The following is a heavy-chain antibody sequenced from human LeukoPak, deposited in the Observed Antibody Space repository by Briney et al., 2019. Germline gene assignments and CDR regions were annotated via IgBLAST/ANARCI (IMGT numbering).Heavy chain of an antibody. CDR1: GFTVSSNY. Sequence: GGSLRLSCAASGFTVSSNYMSWVRQAPGKGLEWVSVIYSGGSTYYADSVKGRFTISRDNSKNTLYLQMNSLRAEDTAVYYCAKGQVVPAAPFDYWGQGTLVTVSS. V-gene: IGHV3-53*05. J-gene: IGHJ4*02. CDR2: IYSGGST. CDR3: AKGQVVPAAPFDY. D-gene: IGHD2-2*01.